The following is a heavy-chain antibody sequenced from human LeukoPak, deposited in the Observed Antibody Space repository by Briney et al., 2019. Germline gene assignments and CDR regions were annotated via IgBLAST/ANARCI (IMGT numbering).Heavy chain of an antibody. J-gene: IGHJ4*02. V-gene: IGHV3-21*01. CDR2: ISSSSSYI. CDR3: ARDFSTGYCGGDCYSDDHFDY. Sequence: GGSLRLSCAASGFTFSSYSMNWVRQAPGKGLEWVSSISSSSSYIYYADSVKGRFTISRDNAKNSLYLQMNSLRAEDTAVYYCARDFSTGYCGGDCYSDDHFDYWGQGTLVTVSS. D-gene: IGHD2-21*01. CDR1: GFTFSSYS.